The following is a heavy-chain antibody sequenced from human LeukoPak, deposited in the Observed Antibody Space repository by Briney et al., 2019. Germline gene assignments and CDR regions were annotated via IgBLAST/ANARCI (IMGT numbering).Heavy chain of an antibody. V-gene: IGHV3-15*01. J-gene: IGHJ4*02. CDR3: TTVGYGSGSSSFGDYFDY. Sequence: GGSLRLSCAASGFTFSNARMSWVRQAPGKGLDYIGRIKSKTDGGTTDYAAPVKGRFTISRDDSKNTLYLQTNSLKSEDTAVYYCTTVGYGSGSSSFGDYFDYWGQGTLVTVSS. CDR2: IKSKTDGGTT. CDR1: GFTFSNAR. D-gene: IGHD3-10*01.